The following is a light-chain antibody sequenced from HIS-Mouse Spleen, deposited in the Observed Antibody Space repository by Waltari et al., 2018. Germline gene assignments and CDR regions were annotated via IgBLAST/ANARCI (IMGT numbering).Light chain of an antibody. CDR1: SSNIGSNY. V-gene: IGLV1-47*01. CDR3: AAWDDSLSGPV. Sequence: QSVLTQPPSASGTPGQRVTISCSGSSSNIGSNYVYWYQQLPGTAPKLLINRNNHRPSGDPDRFSGSKSGTSASLAISGLRSEDEADYYCAAWDDSLSGPVFGGGTKLTVL. CDR2: RNN. J-gene: IGLJ3*02.